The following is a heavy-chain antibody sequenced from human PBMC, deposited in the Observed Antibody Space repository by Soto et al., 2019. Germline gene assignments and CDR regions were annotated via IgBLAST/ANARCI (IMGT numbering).Heavy chain of an antibody. J-gene: IGHJ4*02. CDR1: GGSISSGGYY. CDR2: IYYSGST. D-gene: IGHD6-13*01. Sequence: SETLSLTCTVSGGSISSGGYYGTWIRQHPGKGLEWIGYIYYSGSTYYNPSLKSRVTISVDTSKNQFSLKLSSVTAADTAVYYCARGCASSSWLFDYWGQGTLVTVSS. CDR3: ARGCASSSWLFDY. V-gene: IGHV4-31*03.